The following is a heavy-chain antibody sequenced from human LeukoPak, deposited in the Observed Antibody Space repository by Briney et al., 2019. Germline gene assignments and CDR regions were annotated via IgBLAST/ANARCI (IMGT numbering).Heavy chain of an antibody. V-gene: IGHV1-2*02. J-gene: IGHJ5*02. D-gene: IGHD5-12*01. CDR1: GYTFTGYY. CDR2: INPNSGGT. Sequence: ASVKVSCKSSGYTFTGYYMHWVRQAPGQGLEWMGWINPNSGGTNYARKFQGRVTMTRDTSISTAYTELSRLRSDDTAVYYCALGWEVATDWFDPWGQGTLVTVSS. CDR3: ALGWEVATDWFDP.